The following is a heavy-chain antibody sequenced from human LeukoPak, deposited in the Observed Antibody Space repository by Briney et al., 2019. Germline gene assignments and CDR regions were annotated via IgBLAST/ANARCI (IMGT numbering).Heavy chain of an antibody. V-gene: IGHV3-23*01. D-gene: IGHD3-22*01. CDR2: INGRGGGT. CDR1: GFTFSSYA. J-gene: IGHJ4*02. CDR3: AKIWGSGYDLDY. Sequence: GGSLRLSRAASGFTFSSYAMSWVRQAPGKGLEWVSAINGRGGGTFYTDSVKGRFTISRDNSKNTLYLQMNSLRAEDTAVYYCAKIWGSGYDLDYWGQGTLVTVSS.